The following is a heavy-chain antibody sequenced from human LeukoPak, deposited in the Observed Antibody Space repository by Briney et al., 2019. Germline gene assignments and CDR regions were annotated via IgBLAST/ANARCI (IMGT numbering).Heavy chain of an antibody. Sequence: SETLSLTCTVSGGSINNYYWSWIRQPAGKGLEWIGRIYTSGSTDYNPSLRSRVTMSVDTSRNQFSLKLTSVTAADTAVYYCARESKSYDGSGYYHDYWGQGTLVSVPS. J-gene: IGHJ4*02. CDR1: GGSINNYY. V-gene: IGHV4-4*07. D-gene: IGHD3-22*01. CDR3: ARESKSYDGSGYYHDY. CDR2: IYTSGST.